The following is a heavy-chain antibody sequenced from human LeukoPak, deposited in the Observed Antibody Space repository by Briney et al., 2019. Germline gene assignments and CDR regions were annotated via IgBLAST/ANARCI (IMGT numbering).Heavy chain of an antibody. CDR3: ARGGWGTAIDY. J-gene: IGHJ4*02. CDR1: GFTFSSYW. CDR2: ISGDGSRT. D-gene: IGHD1-7*01. Sequence: GGSLRLSCAASGFTFSSYWMHWVRQAPGKGLVWVSYISGDGSRTTYADSVKGRFTISRDNAKNTLDLQMNSLRAEDTAVHYCARGGWGTAIDYWAQGTLVTVSS. V-gene: IGHV3-74*01.